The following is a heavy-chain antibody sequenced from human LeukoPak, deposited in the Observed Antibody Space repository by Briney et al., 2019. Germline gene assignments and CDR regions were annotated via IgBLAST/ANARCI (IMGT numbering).Heavy chain of an antibody. V-gene: IGHV3-66*01. D-gene: IGHD5-24*01. CDR1: GFTVSSKY. CDR2: IYLDGRA. Sequence: GGSLRLSCAASGFTVSSKYMNWVRQAPGKGLEWVTVIYLDGRADYADSVKGRFTISSDNSKNTVYLQMNSLKDEDTAVYYCARDAETSLANWGQGTLVTVSP. CDR3: ARDAETSLAN. J-gene: IGHJ4*02.